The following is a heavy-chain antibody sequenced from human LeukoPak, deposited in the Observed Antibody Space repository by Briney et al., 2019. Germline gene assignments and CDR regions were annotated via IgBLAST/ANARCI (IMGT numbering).Heavy chain of an antibody. V-gene: IGHV4-59*01. J-gene: IGHJ5*02. CDR2: IYYSGST. CDR1: GGSISSYY. Sequence: SETLSLTCTVSGGSISSYYRSWIRQPPGKGLERSGYIYYSGSTNYNPSLKSRVTISVDTSKNQFSLKLSSVTAADTAVYYCAREMYSSSWYVGWFDPWGQGTLVTVSS. CDR3: AREMYSSSWYVGWFDP. D-gene: IGHD6-13*01.